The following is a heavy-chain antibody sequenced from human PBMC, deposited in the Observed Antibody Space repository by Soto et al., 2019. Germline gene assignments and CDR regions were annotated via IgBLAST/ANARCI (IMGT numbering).Heavy chain of an antibody. D-gene: IGHD6-6*01. V-gene: IGHV1-69*02. Sequence: GASVKVSCKASGGTFSSYTISWVRQAPGQGLEWMGRIIPILGIANYAQKFQGRVTITADKSTSTAYMELSSLRSEDTAVYYCARSVQEISIAAREYWFDPWGQGTLVTVSS. CDR3: ARSVQEISIAAREYWFDP. CDR2: IIPILGIA. CDR1: GGTFSSYT. J-gene: IGHJ5*02.